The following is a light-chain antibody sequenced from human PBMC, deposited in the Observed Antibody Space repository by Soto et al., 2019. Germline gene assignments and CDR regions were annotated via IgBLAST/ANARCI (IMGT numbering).Light chain of an antibody. J-gene: IGLJ2*01. CDR2: DVS. CDR1: SNDVGCYDY. V-gene: IGLV2-14*03. CDR3: SSYTSRATLV. Sequence: QSVLTQPASASGSPGQSITISCTGTSNDVGCYDYVTWYQHHPGKAPKLMIYDVSNRPPGISDRFSASKSGNTASLTISGAQAEDEAHYYCSSYTSRATLVFGGGTKLTVL.